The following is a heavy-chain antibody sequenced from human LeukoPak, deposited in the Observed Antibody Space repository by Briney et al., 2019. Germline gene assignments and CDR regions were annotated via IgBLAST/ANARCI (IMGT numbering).Heavy chain of an antibody. V-gene: IGHV3-48*01. CDR3: AREHDY. J-gene: IGHJ4*02. CDR2: ISNSSSTI. CDR1: GFSFNNYA. Sequence: GGSLRLSCAASGFSFNNYAMVWVRQAPGKGLEWVSYISNSSSTIYYADSVKGRFTISRDNSKNTLYLQMNSLRAEDTAVYYCAREHDYWGQGTLVTVSS.